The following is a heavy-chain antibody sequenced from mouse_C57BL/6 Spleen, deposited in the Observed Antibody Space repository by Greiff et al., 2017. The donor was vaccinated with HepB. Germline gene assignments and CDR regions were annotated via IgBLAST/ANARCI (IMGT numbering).Heavy chain of an antibody. CDR1: GYTFTDYE. J-gene: IGHJ3*01. CDR3: TGYGSSPAWFAY. V-gene: IGHV1-15*01. Sequence: XLQQAGAELVRPGASVTLSCKASGYTFTDYEMHWVKQTPVHGLEWMGAIDPETGGTAYNQRFKGKAILTADKSSSTAYMELRSLTSEDSAVYYCTGYGSSPAWFAYWGQGTLVTVAA. D-gene: IGHD1-1*01. CDR2: IDPETGGT.